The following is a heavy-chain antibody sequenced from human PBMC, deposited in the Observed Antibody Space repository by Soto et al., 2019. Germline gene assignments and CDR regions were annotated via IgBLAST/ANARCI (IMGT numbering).Heavy chain of an antibody. CDR1: GGPLSSFY. CDR2: IYYTGST. V-gene: IGHV4-59*01. D-gene: IGHD2-21*02. Sequence: LETLSLTCNSSGGPLSSFYYSWIRQAPGKGLEWIGYIYYTGSTNYNPSLKSRVTMSVDTSKNQFSLKLTSVTAADTAVYFCAVTRGGAHPHDIWGQGTMVTVSS. CDR3: AVTRGGAHPHDI. J-gene: IGHJ3*02.